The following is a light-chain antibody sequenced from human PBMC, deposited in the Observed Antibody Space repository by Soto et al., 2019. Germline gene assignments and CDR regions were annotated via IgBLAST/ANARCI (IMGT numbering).Light chain of an antibody. CDR2: GAS. V-gene: IGKV3-15*01. CDR1: QSVPTR. J-gene: IGKJ5*01. Sequence: EIVLTQSPGTRSLSPGERASLXXRASQSVPTRIAWYQQKPGQHPSLXXYGASTRATGGPDRFSGTRSGREFTLTISSLKSEAYAVYYCQQYNSWPPSTFGQGTRLEIK. CDR3: QQYNSWPPST.